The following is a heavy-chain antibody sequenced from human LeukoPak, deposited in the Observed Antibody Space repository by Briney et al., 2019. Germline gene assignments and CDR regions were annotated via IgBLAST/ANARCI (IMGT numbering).Heavy chain of an antibody. Sequence: GGSLRLSCAASGFTFSSYWMSWVRQAPGKGLEWVANIKQDGSEKYYVDSVKGRFTISRDNAKNSPYLQTNSLRAEDTAVYYCARAPGSGTFGYWGQGTLVTVSS. CDR1: GFTFSSYW. CDR3: ARAPGSGTFGY. CDR2: IKQDGSEK. J-gene: IGHJ4*02. V-gene: IGHV3-7*01. D-gene: IGHD6-19*01.